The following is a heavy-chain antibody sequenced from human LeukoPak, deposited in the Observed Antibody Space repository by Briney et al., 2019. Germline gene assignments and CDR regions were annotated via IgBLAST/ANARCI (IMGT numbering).Heavy chain of an antibody. V-gene: IGHV4-31*03. CDR1: GGSISSGGYY. Sequence: PSQTLSLTCTVSGGSISSGGYYWSWIRQHPGKGLEWIGYIYYSGSTYYNPSLKSRVTISVDTSKNQFSLKLSSVTAADTAVYYCARSTNHDFWSRYYTGMDAVGYFDYWGQGTLVTLSS. J-gene: IGHJ4*02. CDR3: ARSTNHDFWSRYYTGMDAVGYFDY. CDR2: IYYSGST. D-gene: IGHD3-3*01.